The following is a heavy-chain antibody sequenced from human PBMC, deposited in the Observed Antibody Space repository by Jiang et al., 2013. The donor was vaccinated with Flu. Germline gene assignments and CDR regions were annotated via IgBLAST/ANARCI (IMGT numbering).Heavy chain of an antibody. CDR3: AKEILRYQLSTWEFDY. CDR2: ISYDGSNK. CDR1: GFTFSSYG. V-gene: IGHV3-30*18. D-gene: IGHD2-2*01. Sequence: VQLVESGGGVVQPGRSLRLSCAASGFTFSSYGMHWVRQAPGKGLEWVAVISYDGSNKYYADSVKGRFTISRDNSKNTLYLQMNSLRAEDTAVYYCAKEILRYQLSTWEFDY. J-gene: IGHJ4*01.